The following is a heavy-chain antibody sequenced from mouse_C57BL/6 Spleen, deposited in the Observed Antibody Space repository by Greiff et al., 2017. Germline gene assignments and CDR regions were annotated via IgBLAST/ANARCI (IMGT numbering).Heavy chain of an antibody. CDR2: INPNNGGT. Sequence: EVQLQQSGPELVKPGASVKIPCKVSGYTFTDHNMDWVKQSHGKSLEWIGYINPNNGGTIYNQKVKGKATLTADKSSSTAYMELHSLTAEDADVYSCSRERGSKCNYRWDFDVWGTGTTVTVSS. V-gene: IGHV1-18*01. J-gene: IGHJ1*03. CDR1: GYTFTDHN. D-gene: IGHD2-1*01. CDR3: SRERGSKCNYRWDFDV.